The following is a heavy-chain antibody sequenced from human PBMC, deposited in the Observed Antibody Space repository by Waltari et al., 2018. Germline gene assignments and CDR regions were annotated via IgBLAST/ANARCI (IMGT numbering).Heavy chain of an antibody. CDR3: ARRSAVPASGGAFDI. CDR1: GYSFVNYW. D-gene: IGHD6-19*01. Sequence: EVQLVQSGAEVKKAGEPLTLSCHINGYSFVNYWLAWVRQMPGKGLEWMGIIFPGDSSTFYSPSFQGQVTISADKSTSTAYLQWSSLKDSDTAVYYCARRSAVPASGGAFDIWGQGTKVTVSP. J-gene: IGHJ3*02. CDR2: IFPGDSST. V-gene: IGHV5-51*01.